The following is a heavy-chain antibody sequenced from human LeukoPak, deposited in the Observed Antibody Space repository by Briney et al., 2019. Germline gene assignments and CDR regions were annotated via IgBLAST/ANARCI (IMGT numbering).Heavy chain of an antibody. CDR3: ARDYGSGSLLGY. J-gene: IGHJ4*02. Sequence: SVKVSCKASGGTFSSYAISWVRQAPGQGLEWMGGIIPIFGTANYAQKFQGRVTITADKSTSTAYMGLSSLRSEDTAVYYCARDYGSGSLLGYWGQGTLVTVSS. CDR2: IIPIFGTA. V-gene: IGHV1-69*06. CDR1: GGTFSSYA. D-gene: IGHD3-10*01.